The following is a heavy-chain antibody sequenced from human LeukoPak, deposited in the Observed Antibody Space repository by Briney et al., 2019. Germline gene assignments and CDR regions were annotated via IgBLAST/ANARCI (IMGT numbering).Heavy chain of an antibody. CDR3: AKVGEMAPQSGEFDY. J-gene: IGHJ4*02. D-gene: IGHD5-24*01. Sequence: PGGSLRLSCAASGFTVSSNYMSWVRQAPGKGLEWVSAISGSGGSTYYADSVKGRFTISRDNSKNTLYLQMNSLRAEDTAVYYCAKVGEMAPQSGEFDYWGQGTLVTVSS. CDR2: ISGSGGST. V-gene: IGHV3-23*01. CDR1: GFTVSSNY.